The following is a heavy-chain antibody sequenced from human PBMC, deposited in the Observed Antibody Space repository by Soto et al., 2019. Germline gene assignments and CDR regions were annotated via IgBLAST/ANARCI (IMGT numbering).Heavy chain of an antibody. CDR2: IKEDGSEK. CDR1: GFTFSNYW. J-gene: IGHJ4*02. D-gene: IGHD2-15*01. Sequence: GGPLRLCCAASGFTFSNYWMTWVRQAPGKGLEWVANIKEDGSEKHYVDSVKGRFTISRDNAKNSLYLQMNSLRVEDTAVYFCSRDVVVGAKALNYWGQGALVTVSS. CDR3: SRDVVVGAKALNY. V-gene: IGHV3-7*01.